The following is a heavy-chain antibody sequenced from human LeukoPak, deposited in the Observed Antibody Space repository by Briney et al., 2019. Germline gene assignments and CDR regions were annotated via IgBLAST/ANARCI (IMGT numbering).Heavy chain of an antibody. J-gene: IGHJ5*02. D-gene: IGHD3-22*01. CDR2: ISSSSSYI. CDR3: ARKMSYYDSSGYYP. CDR1: GFTFSSYS. V-gene: IGHV3-21*01. Sequence: GGSLRLSCAASGFTFSSYSMNWVRQAPGKGLEWVSSISSSSSYIYYADSVKGRFTISRDNAKNSLYLQMNSLRAEDTAVYYCARKMSYYDSSGYYPWGQGTLVTVSS.